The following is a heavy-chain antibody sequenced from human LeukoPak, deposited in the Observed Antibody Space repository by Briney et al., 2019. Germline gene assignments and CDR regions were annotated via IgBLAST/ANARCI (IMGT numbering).Heavy chain of an antibody. J-gene: IGHJ6*02. CDR3: VRHAATRHNYGMDV. CDR1: GGSISYYY. CDR2: IYHSGST. Sequence: SETLSLTCTVSGGSISYYYWSWIRQPPGKGLEWIGHIYHSGSTNYNPSLKSRVTISVDTSKNHFSLKLSSVTAADTAVYYCVRHAATRHNYGMDVWGQGATVTVSS. V-gene: IGHV4-59*08. D-gene: IGHD6-13*01.